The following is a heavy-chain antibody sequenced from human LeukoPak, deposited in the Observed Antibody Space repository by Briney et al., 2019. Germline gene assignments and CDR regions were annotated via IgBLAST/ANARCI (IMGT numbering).Heavy chain of an antibody. CDR2: ISGSGGST. V-gene: IGHV3-23*01. D-gene: IGHD2-2*01. J-gene: IGHJ6*03. CDR1: GFTVSSNY. CDR3: AKDAYDCSSTSCYWRGYYYYYMDV. Sequence: GSLRLSCAASGFTVSSNYMSWVRQAPEKGLEWVSAISGSGGSTYYADSVKGRFTISRDNSKNTLYLQMNSLRAGDTAVYYCAKDAYDCSSTSCYWRGYYYYYMDVWGKGTTVTVSS.